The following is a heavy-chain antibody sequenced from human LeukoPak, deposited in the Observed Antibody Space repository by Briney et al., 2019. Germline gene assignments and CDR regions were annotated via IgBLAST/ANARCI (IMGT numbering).Heavy chain of an antibody. CDR1: GYTFTSYY. CDR2: INPSGGST. D-gene: IGHD4-17*01. CDR3: ARGDVTTTLYYYYYYGMDV. Sequence: ASVKVSCKASGYTFTSYYMHWVRQAPGQGLEWMGIINPSGGSTSYAQKFQGRVTMTRDTSTSTVYMELSSLRSEDTGVYYCARGDVTTTLYYYYYYGMDVWGQGTTVTVSS. V-gene: IGHV1-46*01. J-gene: IGHJ6*02.